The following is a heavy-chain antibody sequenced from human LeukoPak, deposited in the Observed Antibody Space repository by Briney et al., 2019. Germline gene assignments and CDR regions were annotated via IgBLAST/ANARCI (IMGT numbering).Heavy chain of an antibody. CDR1: GFSFSNYA. Sequence: GGSVRLSCAASGFSFSNYAMYWVRQAPGKGLEYVSAISSNGGATYYADSVKGRFTISRDNSKNTLYLQVGSLKAEDMAVYYCARAYGSGNWFDPWGEGTLVTVSS. CDR3: ARAYGSGNWFDP. V-gene: IGHV3-64*02. CDR2: ISSNGGAT. D-gene: IGHD3-10*01. J-gene: IGHJ5*02.